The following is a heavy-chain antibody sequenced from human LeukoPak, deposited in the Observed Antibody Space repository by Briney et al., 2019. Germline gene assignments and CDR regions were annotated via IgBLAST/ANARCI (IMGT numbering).Heavy chain of an antibody. D-gene: IGHD1-7*01. V-gene: IGHV4-30-4*08. CDR3: ARGITGTPYDY. Sequence: SQTLSLTCTVSGGSISSGDYYWSWIRQPPGKGLEWIGYIYYSGSTYYNPSLESRVTISVDTSKNQFSLKLSSVTAADTGVYYCARGITGTPYDYWGQGTLVTVSS. J-gene: IGHJ4*02. CDR1: GGSISSGDYY. CDR2: IYYSGST.